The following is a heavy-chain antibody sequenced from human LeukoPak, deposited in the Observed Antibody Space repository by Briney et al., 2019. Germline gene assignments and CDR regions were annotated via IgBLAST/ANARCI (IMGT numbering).Heavy chain of an antibody. Sequence: AGGSLRLSCAASGFTFSMYWMSWVRQAPGKGLEWVANIKHDGSEKFYVDSVKGRFIISRDNAKNSLFLQLNSLRDEDTAVYYCARITGIEAAGDYWGQGTLITVSS. V-gene: IGHV3-7*04. CDR2: IKHDGSEK. CDR1: GFTFSMYW. D-gene: IGHD6-25*01. J-gene: IGHJ4*02. CDR3: ARITGIEAAGDY.